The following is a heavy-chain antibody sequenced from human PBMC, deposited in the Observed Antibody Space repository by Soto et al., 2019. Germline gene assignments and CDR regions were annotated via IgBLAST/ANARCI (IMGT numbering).Heavy chain of an antibody. V-gene: IGHV4-30-4*01. J-gene: IGHJ6*02. D-gene: IGHD6-13*01. CDR3: ASGLAVAGTLYYYYGMDV. CDR2: IYYSGST. CDR1: GGSISSGDYY. Sequence: PSETLSLTCTVSGGSISSGDYYWSWIRQPPGKGLEWIGYIYYSGSTYYNPSLKSRVTISVDTSKNQFSLKLSSVTAADTAVYYCASGLAVAGTLYYYYGMDVWGQGTTVTVSS.